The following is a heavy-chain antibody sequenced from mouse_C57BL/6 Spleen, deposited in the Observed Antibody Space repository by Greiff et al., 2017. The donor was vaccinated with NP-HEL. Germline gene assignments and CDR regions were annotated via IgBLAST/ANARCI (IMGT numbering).Heavy chain of an antibody. CDR3: AREEDEGRKGYFEV. V-gene: IGHV1-50*01. Sequence: QVQLQQPGAELVKPGASVKLSCKASGYTFTSYWMQWVKQRPGQGLEWIGEIDPSDSYTNYNQKFKGKATLTVDPSSSTAYMQLSSLTSEDSAVDYCAREEDEGRKGYFEVWGTGTTVTVSS. CDR1: GYTFTSYW. D-gene: IGHD3-3*01. J-gene: IGHJ1*03. CDR2: IDPSDSYT.